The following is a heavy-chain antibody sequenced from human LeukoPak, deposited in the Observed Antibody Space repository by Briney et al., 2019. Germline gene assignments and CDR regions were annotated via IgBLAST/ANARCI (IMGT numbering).Heavy chain of an antibody. CDR1: GFTFSSYW. CDR3: ARDTGGGYSCYDC. Sequence: GGSLRLSCAASGFTFSSYWMTWIRQAPGKGLEWVANIKQDGSEKYYVDSVRGRFTISRDNAKNSLYLQMNSLRAEDTAVYYCARDTGGGYSCYDCWGQGTLDTVSS. D-gene: IGHD5-12*01. CDR2: IKQDGSEK. V-gene: IGHV3-7*01. J-gene: IGHJ4*02.